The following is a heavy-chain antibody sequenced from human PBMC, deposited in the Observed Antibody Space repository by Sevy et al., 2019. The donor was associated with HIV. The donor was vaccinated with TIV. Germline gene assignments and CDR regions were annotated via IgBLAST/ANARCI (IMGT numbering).Heavy chain of an antibody. D-gene: IGHD6-13*01. CDR1: GGSISSGGYY. CDR2: IYYSGST. J-gene: IGHJ4*02. V-gene: IGHV4-31*03. Sequence: SETLSLTCTVSGGSISSGGYYWSWIRQHPGKGLEWIGYIYYSGSTYYNPSLKSRVTISVDTSKNQFSLKLSSVTAADTAVYYCARAPQFRTPIAAAGPLDYWGQGTLVTVSS. CDR3: ARAPQFRTPIAAAGPLDY.